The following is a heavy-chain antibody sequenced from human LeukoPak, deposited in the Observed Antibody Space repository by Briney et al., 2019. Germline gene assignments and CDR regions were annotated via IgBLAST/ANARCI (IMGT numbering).Heavy chain of an antibody. J-gene: IGHJ3*02. V-gene: IGHV3-11*01. D-gene: IGHD3-22*01. CDR2: ISSSGSTI. CDR1: GFTFSDYY. CDR3: ARDWLMVYYDSSGGRYAFDI. Sequence: PGGSLRLSCAASGFTFSDYYMGWIRQAPGKGLEWVSYISSSGSTIYYADSVKGRFTISRDNAKNSLYLQMNSLRAEDTAVYYCARDWLMVYYDSSGGRYAFDIWGQGTMVTVSS.